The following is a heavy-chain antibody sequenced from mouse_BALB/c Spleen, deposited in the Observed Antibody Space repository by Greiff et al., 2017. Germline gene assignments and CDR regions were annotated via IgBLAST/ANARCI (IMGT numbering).Heavy chain of an antibody. CDR2: IYPGGGYT. D-gene: IGHD2-4*01. CDR1: GYTFTNYW. Sequence: QVQLQQSGAELVRPGTSVKISCKASGYTFTNYWLGWVKQRPGHGLEWIGDIYPGGGYTNYNEKFKGKATLTADTSSSTAYMQLSSLTSEDSAVYFCARPYYDYDNNAMDYWGQGTSVTVSS. J-gene: IGHJ4*01. V-gene: IGHV1-63*02. CDR3: ARPYYDYDNNAMDY.